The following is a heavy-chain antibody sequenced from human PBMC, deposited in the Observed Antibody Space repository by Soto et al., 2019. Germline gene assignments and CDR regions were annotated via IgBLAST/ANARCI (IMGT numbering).Heavy chain of an antibody. CDR2: IRRKAYGGTK. CDR3: TRDMGQWLDGYGFDY. CDR1: GFTLWGYS. V-gene: IGHV3-49*03. D-gene: IGHD6-19*01. J-gene: IGHJ4*02. Sequence: GGALRLSRTASGFTLWGYSMSWFRPAPGEWVGGVGLIRRKAYGGTKENAASEKGRFTISRDDSKSIAYLQMNSLKTEDTAVYYCTRDMGQWLDGYGFDYWGQGTLVTVSS.